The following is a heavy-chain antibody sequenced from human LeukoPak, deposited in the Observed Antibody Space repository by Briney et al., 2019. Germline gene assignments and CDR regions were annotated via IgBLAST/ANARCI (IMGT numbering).Heavy chain of an antibody. CDR2: INPGGRST. D-gene: IGHD1-1*01. CDR3: ARDKQLDWAHYYYYYMDV. CDR1: GYTFTNYY. V-gene: IGHV1-46*01. Sequence: GASVKVSCKASGYTFTNYYIHWVRQAPGQGLEWMGIINPGGRSTSYAQKFQGRVTMTRDTSINTAYMELSRLRSDDTAVYYCARDKQLDWAHYYYYYMDVWGKGTTVTVSS. J-gene: IGHJ6*03.